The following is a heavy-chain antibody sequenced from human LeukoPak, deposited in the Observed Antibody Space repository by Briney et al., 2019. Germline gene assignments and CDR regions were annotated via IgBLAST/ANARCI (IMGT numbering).Heavy chain of an antibody. CDR2: IYTSGST. J-gene: IGHJ3*02. D-gene: IGHD6-13*01. CDR1: GGSISSYY. V-gene: IGHV4-4*07. Sequence: PSETLSLTCTVSGGSISSYYWSWIRQPAGKGLEWIGRIYTSGSTNYNPSLKSRVTMSVDTPKNQFSLKLSSVTAADTAVYYCARDLVSSSWLDAFDIWGQGTMVTVSS. CDR3: ARDLVSSSWLDAFDI.